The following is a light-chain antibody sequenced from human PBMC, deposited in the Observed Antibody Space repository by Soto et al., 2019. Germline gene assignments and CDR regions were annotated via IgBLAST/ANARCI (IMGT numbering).Light chain of an antibody. V-gene: IGLV2-8*01. Sequence: QSVLTQPPSASGSPGQSVTISCTGTSSDVGGYNYVSWYQQHPGKAPKVMIYEVSKRPSGVPDRFSGSKSGNTASLTVSGLQAEDEADYYCSSYGGNNNLVFGGGTKLTV. CDR1: SSDVGGYNY. J-gene: IGLJ2*01. CDR2: EVS. CDR3: SSYGGNNNLV.